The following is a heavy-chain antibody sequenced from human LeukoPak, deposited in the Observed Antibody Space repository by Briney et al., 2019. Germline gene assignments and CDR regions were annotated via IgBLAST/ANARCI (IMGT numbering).Heavy chain of an antibody. Sequence: GGSLRVSCAASGFTFSSYATSWVRQAPGKGLEWVSAISGSGGSTYYADSVKGRFTISRDNSKNTLYLQMNSMRAEDTAVYYCAKDPYDSCYCACWGQGTLVTVSS. D-gene: IGHD3-22*01. CDR2: ISGSGGST. CDR1: GFTFSSYA. J-gene: IGHJ4*02. V-gene: IGHV3-23*01. CDR3: AKDPYDSCYCAC.